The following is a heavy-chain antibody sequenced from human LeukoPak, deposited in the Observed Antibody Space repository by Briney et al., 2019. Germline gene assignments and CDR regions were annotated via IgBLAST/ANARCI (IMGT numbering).Heavy chain of an antibody. CDR3: ARAPRKGPVVRYRWFDP. CDR2: IYHSGST. CDR1: GFTFSSYAM. J-gene: IGHJ5*02. D-gene: IGHD1-14*01. Sequence: PGGSLRLSCAASGFTFSSYAMSWVRQPPGKGLEWIGEIYHSGSTNYNPSLKSRVTISVDKSKNQFSLKLSSVTAADTAVYYCARAPRKGPVVRYRWFDPWGQGTLVTVSS. V-gene: IGHV4-4*02.